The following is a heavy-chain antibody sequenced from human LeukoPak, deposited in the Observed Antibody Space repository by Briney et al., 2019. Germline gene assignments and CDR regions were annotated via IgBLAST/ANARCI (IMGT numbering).Heavy chain of an antibody. CDR2: ISAYNDNT. D-gene: IGHD1-26*01. J-gene: IGHJ6*02. V-gene: IGHV1-18*01. CDR1: GYTFISYD. CDR3: ARDHDGTGYYGMDV. Sequence: ASVNVSFKASGYTFISYDISGVGQAPGQGGEGMGWISAYNDNTKYAQKLQGRGTMTTDTSTSTAYMALRSLRSDDTAVYYCARDHDGTGYYGMDVWGQGTTVTVSS.